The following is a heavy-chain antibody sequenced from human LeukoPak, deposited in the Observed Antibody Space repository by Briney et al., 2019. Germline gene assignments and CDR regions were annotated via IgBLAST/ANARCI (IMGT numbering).Heavy chain of an antibody. CDR2: ISSSSSYI. CDR1: GFTFSSYS. D-gene: IGHD2/OR15-2a*01. Sequence: GGSLRLSCAASGFTFSSYSMNWVRQAPGKGLEWVSSISSSSSYINYADSVKGRFTISRDNAKNSLYLQMNSLRAEDTAMYYCARHASTHYFDSWGQGTLVTVSS. J-gene: IGHJ4*02. V-gene: IGHV3-21*01. CDR3: ARHASTHYFDS.